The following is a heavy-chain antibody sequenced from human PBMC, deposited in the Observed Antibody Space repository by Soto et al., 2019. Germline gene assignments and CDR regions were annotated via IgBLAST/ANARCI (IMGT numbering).Heavy chain of an antibody. CDR3: AGGLNYYDKVGI. CDR1: GFTFSSYS. Sequence: EVQLVESGGGLVKPGGSLRLSCAASGFTFSSYSMNWVRQAPGKGLEWVSSISSSSSYIYYADSVKGRFTISRDNAKNSLYLQMNCLRAEDTAVYYCAGGLNYYDKVGIWGQGTMVTVSS. D-gene: IGHD3-22*01. J-gene: IGHJ3*02. V-gene: IGHV3-21*01. CDR2: ISSSSSYI.